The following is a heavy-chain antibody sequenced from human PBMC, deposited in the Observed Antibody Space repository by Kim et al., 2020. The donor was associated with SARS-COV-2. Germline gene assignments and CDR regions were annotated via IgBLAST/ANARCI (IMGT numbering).Heavy chain of an antibody. Sequence: PSFQGHVTISADKSISTAYLQWGSLKASDTAMYYCARFYYDILTGYFNFDYWGQGTLVTVSS. J-gene: IGHJ4*02. D-gene: IGHD3-9*01. CDR3: ARFYYDILTGYFNFDY. V-gene: IGHV5-10-1*01.